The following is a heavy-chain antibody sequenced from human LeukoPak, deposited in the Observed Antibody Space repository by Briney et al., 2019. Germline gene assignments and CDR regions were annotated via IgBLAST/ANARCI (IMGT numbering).Heavy chain of an antibody. Sequence: SGGSLRLSCAASGFAFSTYAMSWVRQAPGKGLEWVSTVSTSGRSTYYADSVKGRFTISRDNSKNALSLQMNSLRAEDTAVYYCVKGLNGYGSASYSHLDAFDVWGQGTMVTVSS. V-gene: IGHV3-23*01. D-gene: IGHD3-10*01. CDR2: VSTSGRST. CDR3: VKGLNGYGSASYSHLDAFDV. CDR1: GFAFSTYA. J-gene: IGHJ3*01.